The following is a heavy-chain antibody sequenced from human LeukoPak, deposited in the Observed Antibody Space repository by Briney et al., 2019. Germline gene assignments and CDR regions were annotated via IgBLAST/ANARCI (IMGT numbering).Heavy chain of an antibody. J-gene: IGHJ4*02. CDR2: INPNSGGT. CDR1: GYTFTGYY. V-gene: IGHV1-2*02. CDR3: VRETTVNPDLFDY. Sequence: ASVKVSCKASGYTFTGYYMHWVRQAPGQGLEWMGWINPNSGGTNYAQKFQGRVTMTRDTSISSAYMELSRLRSDDTAVYYCVRETTVNPDLFDYWGQGTLVTVSS. D-gene: IGHD4-4*01.